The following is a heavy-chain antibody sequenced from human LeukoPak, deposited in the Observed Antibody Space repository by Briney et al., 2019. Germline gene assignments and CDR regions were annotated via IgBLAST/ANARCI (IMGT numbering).Heavy chain of an antibody. Sequence: GGSLRLSCAASGFTFSSYAMSWVRQAPGKGLEWVSAISGSGGSTYYADSVKGRFTISRDNSKNTLYLQMNSLRAEDTAVYYCARDAQTIAAAAYYFDYWGQGTLVTVSS. CDR1: GFTFSSYA. CDR3: ARDAQTIAAAAYYFDY. V-gene: IGHV3-23*01. J-gene: IGHJ4*02. CDR2: ISGSGGST. D-gene: IGHD6-13*01.